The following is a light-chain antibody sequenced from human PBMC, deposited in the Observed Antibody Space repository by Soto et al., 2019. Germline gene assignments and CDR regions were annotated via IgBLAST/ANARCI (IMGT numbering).Light chain of an antibody. V-gene: IGKV1-6*01. CDR3: LQDFKYPRT. CDR2: EAS. Sequence: AILMTQSPSSLSASVGDRVTITCRASQGIRNDLAWYQQKPGKAPKLLIYEASTLQSGVPSRFSGSYSATDFTLTIGSLQPEDFATYYCLQDFKYPRTFSQGTKVEIK. CDR1: QGIRND. J-gene: IGKJ1*01.